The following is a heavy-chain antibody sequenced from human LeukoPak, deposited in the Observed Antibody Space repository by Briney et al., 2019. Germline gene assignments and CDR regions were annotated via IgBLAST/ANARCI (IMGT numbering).Heavy chain of an antibody. CDR1: GGSISSGSYY. CDR2: IYYSGST. J-gene: IGHJ4*02. V-gene: IGHV4-61*10. Sequence: PSETLSLTCTVSGGSISSGSYYWSWVRQPAGKGLEWIGYIYYSGSTNYNPSLKSRVTISVDTSKNQFSLKLSSVTAADTAVYYCARGVFGYYYDSSGSNWGQGTLVTVSS. CDR3: ARGVFGYYYDSSGSN. D-gene: IGHD3-22*01.